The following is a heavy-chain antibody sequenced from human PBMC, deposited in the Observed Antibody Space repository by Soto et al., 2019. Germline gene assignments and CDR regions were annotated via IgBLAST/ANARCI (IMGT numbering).Heavy chain of an antibody. J-gene: IGHJ5*02. D-gene: IGHD3-3*01. Sequence: VASVKVSCKASGSTFSSYGVSWVRQAPGQGLEWMGWITTYNGNTNYAQKLQGRVTMTTDTSTSTAYMELRSLRSDDTAVYYCARGPIFGVVTSLLDPWGQGTLVTVSS. CDR1: GSTFSSYG. CDR3: ARGPIFGVVTSLLDP. CDR2: ITTYNGNT. V-gene: IGHV1-18*01.